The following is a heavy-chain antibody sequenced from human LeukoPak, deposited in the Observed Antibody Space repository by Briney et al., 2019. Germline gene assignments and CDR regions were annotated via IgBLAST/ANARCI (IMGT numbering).Heavy chain of an antibody. CDR1: GYTFTNYG. CDR3: ARVGGERFFDWLHFLDS. J-gene: IGHJ4*02. Sequence: ASVKVSCKASGYTFTNYGISWVRQAPGQGLEWMGWISGYNGNIHYAQKFQGRVTMTTDTSTSTAYMELRSLRSDDTAVFYCARVGGERFFDWLHFLDSWGQGTLVTVSS. CDR2: ISGYNGNI. D-gene: IGHD3-9*01. V-gene: IGHV1-18*01.